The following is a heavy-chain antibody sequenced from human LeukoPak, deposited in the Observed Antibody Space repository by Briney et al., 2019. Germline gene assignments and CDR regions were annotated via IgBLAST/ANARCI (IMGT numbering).Heavy chain of an antibody. Sequence: GASVKVSCKASGYTFTSYGISWVRQAPGQGLEWMGWINAYNGNTNYAQKFQGRVTMTTDTSTSTAYMELRSMRSDDTAVYYCARDPEVSYGSENYYNDMDVWGQGTTVTVSS. CDR2: INAYNGNT. V-gene: IGHV1-18*01. J-gene: IGHJ6*02. CDR3: ARDPEVSYGSENYYNDMDV. CDR1: GYTFTSYG. D-gene: IGHD3-10*01.